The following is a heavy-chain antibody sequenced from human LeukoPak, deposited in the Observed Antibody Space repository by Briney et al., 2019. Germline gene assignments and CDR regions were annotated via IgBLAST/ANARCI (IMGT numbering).Heavy chain of an antibody. CDR3: AATRYNWNDPGYYFDY. D-gene: IGHD1-20*01. CDR1: GGSISSYY. CDR2: IYYSGST. J-gene: IGHJ4*02. V-gene: IGHV4-59*08. Sequence: SETLSLTCTVSGGSISSYYWSWIRQPPGKGLEWIGNIYYSGSTVYNPSLKSRVTISVDSSKNQFSLKLSFVTAADTAVYYCAATRYNWNDPGYYFDYWGQGGLVTVSS.